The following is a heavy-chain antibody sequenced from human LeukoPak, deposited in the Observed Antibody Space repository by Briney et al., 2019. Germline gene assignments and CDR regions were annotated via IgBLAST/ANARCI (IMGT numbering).Heavy chain of an antibody. CDR2: ISGSGGST. V-gene: IGHV3-23*01. CDR1: GFTFSSYA. J-gene: IGHJ5*02. CDR3: AKALRGGGNSYNWFDP. Sequence: GGSLRLSCAASGFTFSSYAMSWVRQAPGKGLEWVSAISGSGGSTSYADSVKGRFTISRDNSKNTLYLKMNSLRAEDTAVYYCAKALRGGGNSYNWFDPWGQGTLVTVSS. D-gene: IGHD4-23*01.